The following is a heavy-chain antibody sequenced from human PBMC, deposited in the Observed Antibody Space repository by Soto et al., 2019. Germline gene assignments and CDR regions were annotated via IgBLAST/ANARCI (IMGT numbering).Heavy chain of an antibody. CDR3: AREHYGSGSYKDNWFDP. D-gene: IGHD3-10*01. J-gene: IGHJ5*02. Sequence: SETLSLTCAVSGGSISSGGYSWSWIRQPPGKGLEWIGYIYHSGSTYYNPSLKSRVTISVDRSKNQFSLKLSSVTAADTAVYYCAREHYGSGSYKDNWFDPWGQGTLVTVSS. CDR1: GGSISSGGYS. V-gene: IGHV4-30-2*01. CDR2: IYHSGST.